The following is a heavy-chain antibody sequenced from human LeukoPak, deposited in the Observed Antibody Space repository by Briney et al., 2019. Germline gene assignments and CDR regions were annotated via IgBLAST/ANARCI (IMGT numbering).Heavy chain of an antibody. CDR2: INPSGGST. V-gene: IGHV1-46*01. CDR1: GYTFTSYY. J-gene: IGHJ4*02. Sequence: ASVKVSCKASGYTFTSYYMHWVRQAPGQGLEWMGIINPSGGSTSYAQKFQGRVTMTRDTSTSTVYMELSSLRSEDTAVYYCAKVGNLNTFDYWGQGTLVTVSS. D-gene: IGHD1-14*01. CDR3: AKVGNLNTFDY.